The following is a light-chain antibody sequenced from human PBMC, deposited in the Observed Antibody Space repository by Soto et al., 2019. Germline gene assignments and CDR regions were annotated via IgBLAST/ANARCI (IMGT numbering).Light chain of an antibody. J-gene: IGLJ2*01. CDR1: SSDVGGHNY. CDR3: SSYGGTLYL. CDR2: EVS. Sequence: QSALTQPPSASGSPGQSVTISCTGTSSDVGGHNYVSWYQQHPGKAPKLLIFEVSKRPSGVPDRFSGSKSGNTASLTVSGLQLEDEASYYCSSYGGTLYLFGGGTQLTVL. V-gene: IGLV2-8*01.